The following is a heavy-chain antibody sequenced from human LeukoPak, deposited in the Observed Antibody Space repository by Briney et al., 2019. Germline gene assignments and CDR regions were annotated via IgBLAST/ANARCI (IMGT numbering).Heavy chain of an antibody. CDR1: GFTFSIYW. Sequence: GGSLRLSCAASGFTFSIYWMRWVRQAPGKGLEWVANINQEGSERNYVDSARGRFTISRDNAKSSVFLQMNSLRADDTAVYYCARDGYPYAMDVCGQGTTVTVFS. CDR2: INQEGSER. J-gene: IGHJ6*02. V-gene: IGHV3-7*01. CDR3: ARDGYPYAMDV. D-gene: IGHD6-25*01.